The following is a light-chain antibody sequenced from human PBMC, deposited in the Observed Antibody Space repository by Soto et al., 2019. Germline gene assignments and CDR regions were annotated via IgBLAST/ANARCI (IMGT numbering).Light chain of an antibody. CDR1: QSVSNNY. J-gene: IGKJ1*01. Sequence: EIVLTQCPGTLSLSPGKRATLCCRASQSVSNNYLAWYQQKPGQAPRLLIYGASNRATGIPDRFSGSGSGTDFTLTISRLEPEDFAVYYCQQYGSSGTFGQGTKVDIK. V-gene: IGKV3-20*01. CDR3: QQYGSSGT. CDR2: GAS.